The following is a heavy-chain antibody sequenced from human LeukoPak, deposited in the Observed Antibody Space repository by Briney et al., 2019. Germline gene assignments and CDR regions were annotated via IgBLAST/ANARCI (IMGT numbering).Heavy chain of an antibody. Sequence: ASVKVSCKASGGTFSSYALSWVRQTPGQGLEWMGRIIPIFGTANYAQKFQGRVTSTKDESTSTAYMELCSLRSEDTAVYYCAGHLYYYDSSGHWGYFDYWGQGTLVTVSS. CDR3: AGHLYYYDSSGHWGYFDY. CDR1: GGTFSSYA. CDR2: IIPIFGTA. V-gene: IGHV1-69*05. D-gene: IGHD3-22*01. J-gene: IGHJ4*02.